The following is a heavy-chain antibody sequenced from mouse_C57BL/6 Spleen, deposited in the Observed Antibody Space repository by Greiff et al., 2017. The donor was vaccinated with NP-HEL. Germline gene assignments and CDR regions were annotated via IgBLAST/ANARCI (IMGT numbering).Heavy chain of an antibody. D-gene: IGHD2-4*01. CDR2: ISGGGGNT. CDR3: ARHDYDGDAMDY. V-gene: IGHV5-9*01. J-gene: IGHJ4*01. CDR1: GFTFSSYT. Sequence: EVKVVESGGGLVKPGGSLKLSCAASGFTFSSYTMSWVRQTPEKRLEWVATISGGGGNTYYPDSVKGRFTISRDNAKNTLYLQMSSLRSEDTALYYCARHDYDGDAMDYWGQGTSVTVSS.